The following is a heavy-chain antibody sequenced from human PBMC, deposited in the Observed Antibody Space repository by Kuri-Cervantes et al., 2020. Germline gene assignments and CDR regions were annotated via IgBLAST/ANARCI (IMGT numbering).Heavy chain of an antibody. CDR3: ASAIVGVMAFDT. D-gene: IGHD1-26*01. Sequence: GSLRLSCGVSGYSVSRANFYWSWIRQPPGKGLEWIGYIYNSGSTNSNPSLKSRVSISVDRSKNQFSLKLKSVTSADTAVYFCASAIVGVMAFDTWGQGTMVTVSS. J-gene: IGHJ3*02. CDR2: IYNSGST. V-gene: IGHV4-61*01. CDR1: GYSVSRANFY.